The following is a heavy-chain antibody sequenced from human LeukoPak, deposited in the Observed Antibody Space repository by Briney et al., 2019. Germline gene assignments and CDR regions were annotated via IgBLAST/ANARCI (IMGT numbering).Heavy chain of an antibody. D-gene: IGHD3-22*01. J-gene: IGHJ4*02. V-gene: IGHV3-11*03. CDR2: ISSSSSYT. Sequence: GGSLRLSCAASGFTFSDYYMSWIRQAPGKGLEWVSYISSSSSYTNYADSVKGRFTISRDNAKNSLYLQMNSLRAEDTAVYYCARPRRYYDSSGYRNFDYSGQGTLVTVSS. CDR1: GFTFSDYY. CDR3: ARPRRYYDSSGYRNFDY.